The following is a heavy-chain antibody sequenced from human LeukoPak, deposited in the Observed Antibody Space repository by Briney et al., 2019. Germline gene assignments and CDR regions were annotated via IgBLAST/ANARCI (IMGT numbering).Heavy chain of an antibody. Sequence: SETLSLTCTVSGYSISSGYYWGWIRQPPGKGLEWIGRIYTSGSTNYNPSLKSRVTMSVDTSKNQFSLKLSSVTAADTAVYYCARVDSSGYSLGYWGQGTLVTVSS. CDR1: GYSISSGYY. CDR3: ARVDSSGYSLGY. V-gene: IGHV4-38-2*02. D-gene: IGHD3-22*01. CDR2: IYTSGST. J-gene: IGHJ4*02.